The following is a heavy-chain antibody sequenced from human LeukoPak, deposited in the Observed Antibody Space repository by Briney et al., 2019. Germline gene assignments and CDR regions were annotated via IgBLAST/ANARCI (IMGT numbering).Heavy chain of an antibody. CDR3: ARQNTYYYGSGSLY. CDR2: ISGSGGST. CDR1: GFTFSNYA. V-gene: IGHV3-23*01. Sequence: GGSLRPSCAASGFTFSNYAMSWVRQAPGKGLEWVSVISGSGGSTSYADSVKGRFTISRDNSKNTLYLQMNSLRAEDTAVYYCARQNTYYYGSGSLYWGQGTLVTVSS. D-gene: IGHD3-10*01. J-gene: IGHJ4*02.